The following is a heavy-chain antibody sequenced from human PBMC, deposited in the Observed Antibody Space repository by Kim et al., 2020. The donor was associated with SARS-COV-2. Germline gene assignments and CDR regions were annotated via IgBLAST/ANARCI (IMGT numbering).Heavy chain of an antibody. Sequence: SETLSLTCTVSGGSMRDYYWSWLRQPPGRGLEWIGNLFYSGSPYYNSSLSSRVTMSLDMSRKQFYLSLTSVTAADTAVYYCARGVRFYDRSGFDPWGPGTLVTVSS. V-gene: IGHV4-59*13. D-gene: IGHD3-22*01. CDR2: LFYSGSP. J-gene: IGHJ5*02. CDR3: ARGVRFYDRSGFDP. CDR1: GGSMRDYY.